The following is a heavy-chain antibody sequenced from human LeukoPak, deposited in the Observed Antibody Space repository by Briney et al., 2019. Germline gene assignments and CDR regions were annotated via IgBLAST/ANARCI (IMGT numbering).Heavy chain of an antibody. Sequence: GGSLRLSCAASGFTFSNYWMHWVRQAPGKGLVWFSRINVDGSSTIYADSVKGRFTISRDNAKNTLYLQMNSLRAEDTAVYYCARVEQQPRAVCGMDVWGQGTTVAVSS. CDR1: GFTFSNYW. D-gene: IGHD6-13*01. CDR3: ARVEQQPRAVCGMDV. V-gene: IGHV3-74*01. J-gene: IGHJ6*02. CDR2: INVDGSST.